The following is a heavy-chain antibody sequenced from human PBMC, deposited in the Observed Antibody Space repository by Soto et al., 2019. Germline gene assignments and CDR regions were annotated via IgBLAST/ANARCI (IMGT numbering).Heavy chain of an antibody. D-gene: IGHD5-18*01. CDR2: ISSSGSTI. CDR1: GFTFSDYY. V-gene: IGHV3-11*01. J-gene: IGHJ5*02. Sequence: QVQLVESGGGLVKPGGSLRLSCAAAGFTFSDYYMSWIRQAPGKGLEWGSYISSSGSTIYYEDSVKGRFTISRDIAKSPLYLQINRLRAGDTAVYYCAGQAYSPLNWFDPWAHGTLINVSS. CDR3: AGQAYSPLNWFDP.